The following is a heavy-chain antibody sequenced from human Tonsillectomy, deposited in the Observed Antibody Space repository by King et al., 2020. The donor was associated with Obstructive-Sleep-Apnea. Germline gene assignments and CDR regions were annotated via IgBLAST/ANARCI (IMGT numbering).Heavy chain of an antibody. CDR1: GGSISSTNW. D-gene: IGHD2/OR15-2a*01. Sequence: VQLQESGPGLVKPSGTLSLTCAASGGSISSTNWWSWVRQPPGKGLEWIGEIYHSGSTNYNPSHKKLGTISIDKYENQFSLKLTSMTAADTAVYYCASGNSTSPGYWGQGTLVTVSS. J-gene: IGHJ4*02. CDR2: IYHSGST. CDR3: ASGNSTSPGY. V-gene: IGHV4-4*02.